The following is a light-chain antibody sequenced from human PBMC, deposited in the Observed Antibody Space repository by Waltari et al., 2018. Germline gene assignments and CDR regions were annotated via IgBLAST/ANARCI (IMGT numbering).Light chain of an antibody. CDR3: NSRDSSSSHQL. J-gene: IGLJ2*01. CDR1: GLRSFY. V-gene: IGLV3-19*01. Sequence: SSELTQDPAVSVALGQTVRITCEGDGLRSFYESGYQQKPGQAPILVIYGKNNRPSGIPDRFSGSTSGNTASLTITGAQAEDEADYYCNSRDSSSSHQLFGGGTKLTVL. CDR2: GKN.